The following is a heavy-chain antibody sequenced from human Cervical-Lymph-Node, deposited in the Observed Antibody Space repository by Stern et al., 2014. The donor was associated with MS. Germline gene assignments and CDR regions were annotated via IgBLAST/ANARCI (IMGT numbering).Heavy chain of an antibody. CDR2: IIPIFETA. CDR3: ASGTRSSWYFDF. V-gene: IGHV1-69*01. J-gene: IGHJ4*02. D-gene: IGHD6-13*01. Sequence: VQLVQSGAEVKKPGSSMKVSCKASGGTFSSDAIGWVRQAPGQGLGWMGGIIPIFETANYAQKFQGRVTITADQSTKTAYLELSSLTSGDTAMYFCASGTRSSWYFDFWGQGTLVTVST. CDR1: GGTFSSDA.